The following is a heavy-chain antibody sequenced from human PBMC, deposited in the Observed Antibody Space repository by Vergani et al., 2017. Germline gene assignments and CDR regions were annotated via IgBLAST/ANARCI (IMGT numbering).Heavy chain of an antibody. CDR1: GFTFSSYA. Sequence: EVQLLESGGGLVQPGGSLRLSCAASGFTFSSYAMSWVRQAPGKGLEWVSYISSSGSTIYYADSVKGRFTISRDNAKNSLYLQMNSLRAEDTAVYYCARAPRYSSARVYMDVWGKGTTVTVSS. CDR2: ISSSGSTI. CDR3: ARAPRYSSARVYMDV. D-gene: IGHD6-25*01. J-gene: IGHJ6*03. V-gene: IGHV3-48*03.